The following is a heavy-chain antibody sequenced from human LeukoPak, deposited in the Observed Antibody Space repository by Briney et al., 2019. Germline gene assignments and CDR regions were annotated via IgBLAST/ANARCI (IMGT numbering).Heavy chain of an antibody. CDR1: GDSISTYY. V-gene: IGHV4-59*01. CDR3: ARGVAGYGPYDY. J-gene: IGHJ4*02. D-gene: IGHD5-12*01. Sequence: SETLSLTCTVSGDSISTYYWSWIRQPPGKGLEWIGYMYYSGSTNYNPSLKSRVTISLDTPKNQFSLRLNSVTAADTAVYYCARGVAGYGPYDYWGQGTLVT. CDR2: MYYSGST.